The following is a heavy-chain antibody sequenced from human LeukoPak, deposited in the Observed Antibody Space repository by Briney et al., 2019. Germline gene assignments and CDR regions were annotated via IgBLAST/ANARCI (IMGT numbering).Heavy chain of an antibody. J-gene: IGHJ4*02. CDR3: AKDPEGMAMGIFDY. Sequence: PGGSLRLSCAASGFTFSSYSMNWVRQAPGKGLEWVSSISSSSSYIYYADSVKGRFTISRDNAKNSLYLQMNSLRAEDTAVYYCAKDPEGMAMGIFDYWGQGTLVTVSS. CDR1: GFTFSSYS. CDR2: ISSSSSYI. D-gene: IGHD5-18*01. V-gene: IGHV3-21*01.